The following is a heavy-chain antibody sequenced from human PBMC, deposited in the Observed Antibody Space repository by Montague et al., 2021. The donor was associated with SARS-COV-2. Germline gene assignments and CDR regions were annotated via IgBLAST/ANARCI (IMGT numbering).Heavy chain of an antibody. D-gene: IGHD6-19*01. CDR1: GFIFSNYA. V-gene: IGHV3-23*01. CDR2: MSGSGVRR. Sequence: SLRLSCAASGFIFSNYAMTWVRQAPGKGLEWVSTMSGSGVRRDYADSVKGRFTISRDSSKNTLYLQMNSLRVEDTAVNYCAKDTATIRIAVALMDVWGQGTTVIVSS. J-gene: IGHJ6*02. CDR3: AKDTATIRIAVALMDV.